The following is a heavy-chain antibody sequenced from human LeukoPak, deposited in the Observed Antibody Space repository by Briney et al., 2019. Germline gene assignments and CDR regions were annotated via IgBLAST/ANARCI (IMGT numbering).Heavy chain of an antibody. CDR2: ISSSGSTI. D-gene: IGHD2-8*01. V-gene: IGHV3-48*03. CDR3: ARDRDVLMGYPSGMDV. J-gene: IGHJ6*02. CDR1: GFTFSSYE. Sequence: GGSLRLSCAASGFTFSSYEMNWVRQAPGKGLEWVSYISSSGSTIYYADSVKGRSTISRDNAKNSLYLQMNSLRAEDTAVYYCARDRDVLMGYPSGMDVWGQGTTVTVSS.